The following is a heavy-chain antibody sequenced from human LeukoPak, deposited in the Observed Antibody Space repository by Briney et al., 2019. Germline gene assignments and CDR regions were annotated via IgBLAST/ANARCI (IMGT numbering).Heavy chain of an antibody. D-gene: IGHD2-2*01. CDR3: AKRLGDHCSSTSCSRDY. Sequence: GGSLRLSYAASGFTFSSYAMSWVRQAPGKGLEWVSAISGSGGSTYYADSVKGRFTISRDNSKNTLYLQMNSLRAEDTAVYYCAKRLGDHCSSTSCSRDYWGQGTLVTVSS. CDR2: ISGSGGST. J-gene: IGHJ4*02. CDR1: GFTFSSYA. V-gene: IGHV3-23*01.